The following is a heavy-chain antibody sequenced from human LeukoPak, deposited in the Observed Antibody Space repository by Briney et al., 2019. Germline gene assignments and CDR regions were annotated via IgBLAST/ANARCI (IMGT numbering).Heavy chain of an antibody. D-gene: IGHD4-23*01. CDR3: ARGAHRRDDYGGFFDY. CDR1: GFTFSNYA. V-gene: IGHV3-30*04. Sequence: PGRSLRLSCAASGFTFSNYAMHWVRQAPGKGLEWVAVISSDGNKIYYADSVKGRFTISRDNSKNTLYLEMNSLRPEDTALYYCARGAHRRDDYGGFFDYWGQGTLVTVSS. CDR2: ISSDGNKI. J-gene: IGHJ4*02.